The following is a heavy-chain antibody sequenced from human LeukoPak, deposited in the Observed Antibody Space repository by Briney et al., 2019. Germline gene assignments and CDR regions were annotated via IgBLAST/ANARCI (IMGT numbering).Heavy chain of an antibody. V-gene: IGHV1-69*01. J-gene: IGHJ4*02. D-gene: IGHD6-19*01. CDR2: IIPIFGTA. Sequence: SVKVSCKASGGTFSSYAISWVRQAPGQGLEWMGGIIPIFGTANYAQKFQGRVTITADESTSTAYMELSSLRSEDTAVCYCARAGRAVAGLGIDYWGQGTLVTVSS. CDR1: GGTFSSYA. CDR3: ARAGRAVAGLGIDY.